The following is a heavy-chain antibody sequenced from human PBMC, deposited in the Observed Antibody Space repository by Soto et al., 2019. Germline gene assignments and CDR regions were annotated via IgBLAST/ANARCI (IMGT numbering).Heavy chain of an antibody. D-gene: IGHD6-13*01. J-gene: IGHJ4*02. CDR2: ISGSGGSI. CDR1: GFTFGIYA. V-gene: IGHV3-23*01. Sequence: PGGSLRLSCAASGFTFGIYAMSWVRQAPGKGLEWVSSISGSGGSIYYAHSVKGRFTISRDKTKNTRDLQMNSLRAEDTAVYHCARVAPEYSSTPRCCDFWGQGTLVTVSS. CDR3: ARVAPEYSSTPRCCDF.